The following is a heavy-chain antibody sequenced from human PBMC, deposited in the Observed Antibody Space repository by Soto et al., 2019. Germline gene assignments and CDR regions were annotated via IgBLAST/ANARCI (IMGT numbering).Heavy chain of an antibody. D-gene: IGHD3-10*01. Sequence: SETLSLTCTVSGGSISSYYWSWIRQPAGKGLEWIGRIYTSGSTNYNPSLKSRVTMSVDTSKNQFSLKLSSVTAADTAVYYCARDQFGELLDYYYYGMDVWGQGTKVIVSS. J-gene: IGHJ6*02. CDR1: GGSISSYY. V-gene: IGHV4-4*07. CDR3: ARDQFGELLDYYYYGMDV. CDR2: IYTSGST.